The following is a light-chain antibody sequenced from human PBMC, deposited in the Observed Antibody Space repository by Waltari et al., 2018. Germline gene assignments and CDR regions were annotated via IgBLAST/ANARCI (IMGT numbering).Light chain of an antibody. V-gene: IGKV4-1*01. J-gene: IGKJ2*01. Sequence: DIVMTQSPDSLAVSLGERATIHCKSSQSIFYSSNNKDYLAWYQLKPGQPPKLLIYWASTRESGVPDRFSGSVTGTDFTLTISSLQTEDVATYYCQQYRDTPYTFGQGTNLEI. CDR1: QSIFYSSNNKDY. CDR2: WAS. CDR3: QQYRDTPYT.